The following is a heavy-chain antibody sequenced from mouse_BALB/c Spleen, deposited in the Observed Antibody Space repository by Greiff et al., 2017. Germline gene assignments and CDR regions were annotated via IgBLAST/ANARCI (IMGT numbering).Heavy chain of an antibody. V-gene: IGHV1-42*01. J-gene: IGHJ3*01. CDR2: INPSTGGT. CDR3: TRGFAY. CDR1: GYSFTGYY. Sequence: VQLKQSGPELVKPGASVKISCKASGYSFTGYYMHWVKQSPEKSLEWIGEINPSTGGTSYNQKFKGKATLTVDKSSSTAYMQLKSLTSEESAVYYCTRGFAYWGQGTLVTVSA.